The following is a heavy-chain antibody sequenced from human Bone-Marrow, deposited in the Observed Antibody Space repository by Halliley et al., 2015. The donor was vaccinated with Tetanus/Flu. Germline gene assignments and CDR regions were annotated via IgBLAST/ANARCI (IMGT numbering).Heavy chain of an antibody. Sequence: ISNDVSKSYYPESVKGRFTISRDNSNSTLYLQMSSLRPEDTAVYYCAKDRGRGDYYFYEMGVWGQGATVAVSS. CDR2: ISNDVSKS. J-gene: IGHJ6*02. CDR3: AKDRGRGDYYFYEMGV. V-gene: IGHV3-30-3*02.